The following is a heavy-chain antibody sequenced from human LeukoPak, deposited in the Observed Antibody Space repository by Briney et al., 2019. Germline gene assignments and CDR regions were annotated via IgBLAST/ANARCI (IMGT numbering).Heavy chain of an antibody. V-gene: IGHV3-21*01. Sequence: PGGSLRLSCAASGFTFSSYSMNWVRQAPGKGLEWVSSISSSSSYIYYADSVKGRFTISRDNAKNSLYLQMNSLRAEDTAVYYCARVDFCSGGSCHPFDYWGQGTLVTVSS. J-gene: IGHJ4*02. CDR2: ISSSSSYI. CDR3: ARVDFCSGGSCHPFDY. CDR1: GFTFSSYS. D-gene: IGHD2-15*01.